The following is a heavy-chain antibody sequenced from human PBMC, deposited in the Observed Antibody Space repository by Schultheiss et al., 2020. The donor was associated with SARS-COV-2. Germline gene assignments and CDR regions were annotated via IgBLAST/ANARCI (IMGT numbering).Heavy chain of an antibody. J-gene: IGHJ6*03. Sequence: GGSLRLSCAASGFTFSSYAMHWVRQAPGKGLEYVSAISSNGGSTYYADSVKGRFTISRDNAKNSLYLQMNSLRAEDTAVYYCARDAPRYCSSTSCYFYYYYMDVWGKGTTVTVSS. D-gene: IGHD2-2*01. CDR2: ISSNGGST. CDR1: GFTFSSYA. CDR3: ARDAPRYCSSTSCYFYYYYMDV. V-gene: IGHV3-64*04.